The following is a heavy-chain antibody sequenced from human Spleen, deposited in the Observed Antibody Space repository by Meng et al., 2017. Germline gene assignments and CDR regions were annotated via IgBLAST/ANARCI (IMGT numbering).Heavy chain of an antibody. CDR3: ARVETATTNPYFDY. Sequence: QVQLQESGPGLVKPSQTLSLTCTVSGGSISSGDYYWSWIRQPPGKGLEWIGYIYYSGSAYYSPSLKSRVTISVDTPKNQFSLKLSSVTAADTAVYFCARVETATTNPYFDYWGQGTLVTVSS. D-gene: IGHD5-24*01. V-gene: IGHV4-30-4*01. CDR1: GGSISSGDYY. CDR2: IYYSGSA. J-gene: IGHJ4*02.